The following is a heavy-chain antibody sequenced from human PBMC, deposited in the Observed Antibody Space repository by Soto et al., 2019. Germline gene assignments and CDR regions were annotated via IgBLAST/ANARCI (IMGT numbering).Heavy chain of an antibody. CDR3: ARSRHGSGSYTHFYYVLAV. V-gene: IGHV3-30-3*01. CDR1: GFTFISYA. CDR2: ISFDGSTE. D-gene: IGHD3-10*01. J-gene: IGHJ6*02. Sequence: QVQLVESGGGVVQPGRSLRLSCAASGFTFISYAMHWVRQAPGKGLEWVAVISFDGSTEYYADSVKGRFTISRDNSKNPVYLQMNSLRSEDTAVYYCARSRHGSGSYTHFYYVLAVWGQGTTVTVSS.